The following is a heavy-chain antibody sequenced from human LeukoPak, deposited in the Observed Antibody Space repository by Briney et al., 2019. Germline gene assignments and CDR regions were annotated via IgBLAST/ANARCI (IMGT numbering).Heavy chain of an antibody. CDR2: ISGDGGST. V-gene: IGHV3-43*02. J-gene: IGHJ4*02. CDR1: GFTFDDYA. Sequence: PGGSLRLSCAASGFTFDDYAMHWVRQAPGKGLEWVSLISGDGGSTYYADSVKGRFTISRDNSKNSLYLQMNSLRTEDTALYYCVKDTRFSGSATERTLDYWGQGTLVTVSS. D-gene: IGHD3-10*01. CDR3: VKDTRFSGSATERTLDY.